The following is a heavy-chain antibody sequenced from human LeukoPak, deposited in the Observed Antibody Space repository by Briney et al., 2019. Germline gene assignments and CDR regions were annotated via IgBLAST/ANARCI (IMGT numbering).Heavy chain of an antibody. CDR1: GGPISSYY. D-gene: IGHD2-15*01. CDR3: ARDRGVCSGGSCYSRFYYGMDV. J-gene: IGHJ6*02. V-gene: IGHV4-59*01. CDR2: IYYSGST. Sequence: SETLSLTCTVSGGPISSYYWSWIRQPPGKGLEWIGYIYYSGSTNYNPSLKSRVTISVDTSKNQFSLKLSSVTAADTAVYYCARDRGVCSGGSCYSRFYYGMDVWGQGTTVTVSS.